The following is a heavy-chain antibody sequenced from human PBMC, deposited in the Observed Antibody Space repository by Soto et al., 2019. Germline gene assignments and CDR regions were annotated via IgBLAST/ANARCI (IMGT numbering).Heavy chain of an antibody. J-gene: IGHJ5*02. CDR2: ISYSGST. D-gene: IGHD3-22*01. Sequence: SETLSLTCTVSGGSISDGYYWSWIRQHPGKGLEWIGSISYSGSTSYNPSRKSRLTISVDRSKSQFSLNLSSVTAADTAVYYCAKRDRSGYSYWLDTWGQGTLVTVSS. V-gene: IGHV4-31*03. CDR3: AKRDRSGYSYWLDT. CDR1: GGSISDGYY.